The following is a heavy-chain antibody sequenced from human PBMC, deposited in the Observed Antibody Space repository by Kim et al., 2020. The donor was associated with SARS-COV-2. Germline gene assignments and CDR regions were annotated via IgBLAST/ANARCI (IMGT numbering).Heavy chain of an antibody. D-gene: IGHD3-16*01. CDR1: GFTYSDYY. J-gene: IGHJ4*01. V-gene: IGHV3-11*01. Sequence: GGSLRLSCAASGFTYSDYYMSWIRQAPGKGLEWISCISDTGNFVRYADSVQGRFTISRDNAKNSLYLQMTSLRAEDTAVYYCARGGWGSAGVEVFDYWG. CDR2: ISDTGNFV. CDR3: ARGGWGSAGVEVFDY.